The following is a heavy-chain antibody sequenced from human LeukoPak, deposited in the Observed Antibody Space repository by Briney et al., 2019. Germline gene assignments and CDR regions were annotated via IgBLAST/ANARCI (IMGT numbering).Heavy chain of an antibody. Sequence: PGGSLRLSCAASGFTFSSYGMHWVRQAPGKGLEWVAVISYDGSNKYYADSVKGRFTISRDNSKNTLYLQMNSLRAEDTALYYCARARGYCSSTSCYAGFDPWGQGTLVTVSS. CDR2: ISYDGSNK. D-gene: IGHD2-2*01. V-gene: IGHV3-30*12. J-gene: IGHJ5*02. CDR3: ARARGYCSSTSCYAGFDP. CDR1: GFTFSSYG.